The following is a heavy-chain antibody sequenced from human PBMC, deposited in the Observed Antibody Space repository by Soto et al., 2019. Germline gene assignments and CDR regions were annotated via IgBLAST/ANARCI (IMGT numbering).Heavy chain of an antibody. V-gene: IGHV3-66*01. J-gene: IGHJ4*02. CDR1: GITVSSNY. D-gene: IGHD6-25*01. Sequence: EVPLVQSGGGLVQSGGSLTLSCAASGITVSSNYMSWLRQAPGKRLEWVSVLYGDGRTNYADSVKGRFSISRDNFKNTLHLQMNSLRAEDTAVYYCARSLVAAYFDSWGQGTLVTVSS. CDR3: ARSLVAAYFDS. CDR2: LYGDGRT.